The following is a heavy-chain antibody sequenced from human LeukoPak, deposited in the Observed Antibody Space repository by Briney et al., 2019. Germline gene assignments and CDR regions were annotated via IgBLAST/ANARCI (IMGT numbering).Heavy chain of an antibody. D-gene: IGHD6-6*01. J-gene: IGHJ4*02. V-gene: IGHV3-66*02. CDR1: GFTVSSNY. Sequence: GGSLRLSCAASGFTVSSNYMSWVRQAPGKGLEWVSIIHTGGTTYYSDSVKGRFTISRDNSKNTLYLQMNGLRTEDTAVYYCARGTPSYSSSQNYFDYWGREPWSPSPQ. CDR2: IHTGGTT. CDR3: ARGTPSYSSSQNYFDY.